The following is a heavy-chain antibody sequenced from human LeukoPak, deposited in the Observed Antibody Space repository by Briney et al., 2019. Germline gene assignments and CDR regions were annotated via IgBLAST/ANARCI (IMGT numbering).Heavy chain of an antibody. CDR3: ASFFCTSALCYYLDY. CDR2: INTNTGNP. Sequence: GASVKVSCKASGYTFTSNVLGWVRQAPGQGLEWMGWINTNTGNPTYAQGFTGRFVFSLDTSDNTAYLQISSLQAEDTAVYSCASFFCTSALCYYLDYWGQGTLVTVSS. V-gene: IGHV7-4-1*02. J-gene: IGHJ4*02. CDR1: GYTFTSNV. D-gene: IGHD2-8*01.